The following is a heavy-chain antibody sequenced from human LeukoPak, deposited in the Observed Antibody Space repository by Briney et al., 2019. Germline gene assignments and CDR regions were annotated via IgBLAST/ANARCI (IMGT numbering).Heavy chain of an antibody. D-gene: IGHD2-2*01. Sequence: GASVKVSCKASGYTFTGYYMHWVRQAPGQGLEWMGWINPNSGGTNYAQKFQGRVTMTTDTSTSTAYMELRSLRSDDTAVYYCARVGVVPAAGYFDYWGQGTLVTVSS. CDR3: ARVGVVPAAGYFDY. CDR2: INPNSGGT. V-gene: IGHV1-2*02. CDR1: GYTFTGYY. J-gene: IGHJ4*02.